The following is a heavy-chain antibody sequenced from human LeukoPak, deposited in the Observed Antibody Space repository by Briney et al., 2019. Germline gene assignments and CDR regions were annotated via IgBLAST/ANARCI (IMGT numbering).Heavy chain of an antibody. CDR2: ISSSTTYI. D-gene: IGHD3-10*01. CDR3: ARGALVRGVIRYFDY. CDR1: GVTFNTYS. V-gene: IGHV3-21*01. Sequence: TGGSLRLSCAASGVTFNTYSMNWVRQAPGRGLEWVSSISSSTTYIYYADSVKGRFTISRDNAKNSMYLQMNSLRAEDTAVYYCARGALVRGVIRYFDYWGQGSLVTVSS. J-gene: IGHJ4*02.